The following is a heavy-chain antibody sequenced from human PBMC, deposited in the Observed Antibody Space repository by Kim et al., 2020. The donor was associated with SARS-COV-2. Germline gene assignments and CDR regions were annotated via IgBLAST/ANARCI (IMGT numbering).Heavy chain of an antibody. V-gene: IGHV4-59*08. CDR2: IYYSGAT. J-gene: IGHJ4*02. D-gene: IGHD6-19*01. CDR1: GGSISSFY. Sequence: SETLSLTCTVSGGSISSFYWNWIRQPPGKELEWIGHIYYSGATNYNPSLKSRVAISVDTSKNHFSLRVNSVTAADTAVYYCARQGAVAGTFDYWGQGTLV. CDR3: ARQGAVAGTFDY.